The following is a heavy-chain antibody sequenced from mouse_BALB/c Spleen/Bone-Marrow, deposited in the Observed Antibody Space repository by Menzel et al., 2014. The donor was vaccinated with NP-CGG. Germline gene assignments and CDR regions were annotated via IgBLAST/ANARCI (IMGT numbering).Heavy chain of an antibody. D-gene: IGHD1-1*01. CDR2: IDPANGNT. CDR3: ARYDYGWYFYV. Sequence: EVKLQESGAGLVKPGASVKLSCTASGFNIKDTYMHWVKQRPEQGLEWIGRIDPANGNTKYDPKFQGKATITADTSSNTAYLQLSSLTSEDTAVYYCARYDYGWYFYVWGAGTTVTVSS. CDR1: GFNIKDTY. J-gene: IGHJ1*01. V-gene: IGHV14-3*02.